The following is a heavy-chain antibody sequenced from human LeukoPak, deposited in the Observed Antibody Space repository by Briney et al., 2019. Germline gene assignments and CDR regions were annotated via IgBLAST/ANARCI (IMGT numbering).Heavy chain of an antibody. Sequence: GGSLRLSCAASGFTFSSYSMNWVRRAPGKGLEWVSSISSSSSYIYYADSVKGRFTISRDNAKNSLYLQMNSLRAEDTAVYYCARESGRSGSQNYWGQGTLVTVSS. CDR1: GFTFSSYS. CDR2: ISSSSSYI. D-gene: IGHD3-10*01. V-gene: IGHV3-21*01. J-gene: IGHJ4*02. CDR3: ARESGRSGSQNY.